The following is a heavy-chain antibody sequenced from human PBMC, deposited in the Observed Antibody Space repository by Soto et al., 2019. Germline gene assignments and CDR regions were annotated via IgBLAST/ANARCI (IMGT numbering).Heavy chain of an antibody. Sequence: KASETLSLTCAVYGGSFSGYYWSWIRQPPGKGLEWIGEINHSGSTNYNPSLKSRVTISVDTSKNQFSLKLSSVTAADTAVYYCARGVGRDDYIWGSYRYPYYFDYWGQGTLVTVSS. D-gene: IGHD3-16*02. CDR3: ARGVGRDDYIWGSYRYPYYFDY. CDR1: GGSFSGYY. CDR2: INHSGST. J-gene: IGHJ4*02. V-gene: IGHV4-34*01.